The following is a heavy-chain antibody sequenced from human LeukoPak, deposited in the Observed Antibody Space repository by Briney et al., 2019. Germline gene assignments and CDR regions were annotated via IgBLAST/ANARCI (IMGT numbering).Heavy chain of an antibody. J-gene: IGHJ6*02. CDR1: GFTFSSYS. CDR3: ARGIAPAGYYYYGMDV. Sequence: GGSLRLSCAASGFTFSSYSMNWVRQAPGKGLEWVSYISSSSSTIDDADSVKGRFTISRDNAKNSLYLQMNSLGAEDTAVYYCARGIAPAGYYYYGMDVWGQGTTVTVSS. CDR2: ISSSSSTI. D-gene: IGHD6-13*01. V-gene: IGHV3-48*01.